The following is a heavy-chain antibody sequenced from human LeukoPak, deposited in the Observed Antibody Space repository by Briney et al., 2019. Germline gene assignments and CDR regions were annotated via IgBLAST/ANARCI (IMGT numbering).Heavy chain of an antibody. V-gene: IGHV4-4*07. CDR2: FYTSGNT. D-gene: IGHD2-2*02. J-gene: IGHJ5*02. CDR3: ARIPGGALNWFDP. CDR1: GGSVTSYY. Sequence: PSETLSLTCTVSGGSVTSYYWSWIRQPAGKGLEWIGRFYTSGNTDYNPSLKSRVTMSVDTSKNQFSLKLTSVTAADRAVYYCARIPGGALNWFDPWGQGTLVTVSS.